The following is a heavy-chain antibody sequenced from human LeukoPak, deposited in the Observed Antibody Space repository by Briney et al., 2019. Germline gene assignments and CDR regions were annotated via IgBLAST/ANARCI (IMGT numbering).Heavy chain of an antibody. V-gene: IGHV3-30-3*01. CDR2: ISYDGSNK. CDR1: GFTFRSYE. Sequence: GGSLRLSCAASGFTFRSYEMNWVRQAPGKGLEWVAVISYDGSNKYYADSVKGRFTISRDNSKNTLYLQMNSLRPEDTAVYYCARGDCSSTSCYAEDYWGQGTLVTVSS. D-gene: IGHD2-2*01. CDR3: ARGDCSSTSCYAEDY. J-gene: IGHJ4*02.